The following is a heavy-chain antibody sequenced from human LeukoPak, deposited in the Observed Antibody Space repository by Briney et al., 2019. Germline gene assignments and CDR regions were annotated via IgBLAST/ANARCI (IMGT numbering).Heavy chain of an antibody. CDR1: GGSISSGGYY. CDR3: ARIGYGYPARFDP. V-gene: IGHV4-30-2*01. J-gene: IGHJ5*02. D-gene: IGHD5-18*01. Sequence: TLSLTCTVSGGSISSGGYYWSWIRQPPGKGLEWIGYIYHSGSTYYNPSLKSRVTISVDTSKNQFSLKLSSVTAADTAVYYCARIGYGYPARFDPWGQGTLVTVSS. CDR2: IYHSGST.